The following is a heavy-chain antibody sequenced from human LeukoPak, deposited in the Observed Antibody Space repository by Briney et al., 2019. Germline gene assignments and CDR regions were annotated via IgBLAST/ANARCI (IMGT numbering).Heavy chain of an antibody. CDR3: ASLLSGSLAYY. Sequence: SETLSLTCAVYGGSFSGYYWSWILQPPGKGLEWIGEINHSGSTNYNPSLKSRVTISVDTSKNQFSLKLSSVTAADTAVYYCASLLSGSLAYYWGQGTLVTVSS. CDR2: INHSGST. J-gene: IGHJ4*02. D-gene: IGHD2/OR15-2a*01. V-gene: IGHV4-34*01. CDR1: GGSFSGYY.